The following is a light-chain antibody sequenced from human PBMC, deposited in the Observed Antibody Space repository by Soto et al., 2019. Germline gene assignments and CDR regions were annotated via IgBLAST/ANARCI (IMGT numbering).Light chain of an antibody. Sequence: DIQMPQSPSTLSASVGDRVTITCRASQSIDNWLAWYQEKPGKAPKLLIYKTSTLASGVPSRFSGSASGTEFTLTISSLQPDDFATYYCQQYYTMYTFGRGTRLEI. CDR3: QQYYTMYT. CDR2: KTS. J-gene: IGKJ2*01. CDR1: QSIDNW. V-gene: IGKV1-5*03.